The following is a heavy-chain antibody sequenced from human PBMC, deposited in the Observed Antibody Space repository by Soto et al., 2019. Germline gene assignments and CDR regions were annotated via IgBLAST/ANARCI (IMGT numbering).Heavy chain of an antibody. V-gene: IGHV3-15*01. CDR1: GFTSINAR. CDR3: TTDSGSYSPYYYGMDV. Sequence: XVSLRVPCAVSGFTSINARMSWVRQAPGKGLEWVGRIKSKTDGGTTDYAAPAKGRFTISRDDSKNTLYLQMKSLKTEDTAVYYCTTDSGSYSPYYYGMDVWGQGTTVIVSS. CDR2: IKSKTDGGTT. D-gene: IGHD1-26*01. J-gene: IGHJ6*02.